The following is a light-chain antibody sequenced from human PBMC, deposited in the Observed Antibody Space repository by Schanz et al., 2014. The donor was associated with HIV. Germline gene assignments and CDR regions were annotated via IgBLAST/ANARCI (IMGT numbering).Light chain of an antibody. Sequence: EVVMTQSPDILSVSPGERATLSCRAGQSIGSNLAWYQQKPGQAPRLLIYAASTRATGIPARFSGSGSGTDFTLTISRLGPEDSAVYYCQHRHNWPPLFTFGPGTRVNV. J-gene: IGKJ3*01. CDR3: QHRHNWPPLFT. CDR2: AAS. CDR1: QSIGSN. V-gene: IGKV3-15*01.